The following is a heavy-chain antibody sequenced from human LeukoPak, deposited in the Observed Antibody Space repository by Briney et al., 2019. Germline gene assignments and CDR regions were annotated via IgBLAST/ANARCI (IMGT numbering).Heavy chain of an antibody. CDR2: INHSGST. Sequence: PSETLSLTCAVYGGSFSGCYWSWIRQPPGKGLEWIGEINHSGSTNYNPSLKSRVTISVDTSKNQFSLKLSSVTAADTAVYYCAREGPRYYYGSGSLDYWGQGTLVTVSS. V-gene: IGHV4-34*01. CDR3: AREGPRYYYGSGSLDY. D-gene: IGHD3-10*01. J-gene: IGHJ4*02. CDR1: GGSFSGCY.